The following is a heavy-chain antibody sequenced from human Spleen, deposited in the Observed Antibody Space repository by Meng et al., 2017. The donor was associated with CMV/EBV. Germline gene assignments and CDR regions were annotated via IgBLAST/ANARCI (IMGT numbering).Heavy chain of an antibody. Sequence: AVSGGSFSCYYWKRIRQSPGGGMEWIGEVKHSGGTNFSPSLRGRVTISVDTSKNQFSLRLRSVTAADTAVYYCATNTIFGVITMNVWGQGTLVTVSS. CDR3: ATNTIFGVITMNV. CDR1: GGSFSCYY. V-gene: IGHV4-34*01. D-gene: IGHD3-10*01. CDR2: VKHSGGT. J-gene: IGHJ1*01.